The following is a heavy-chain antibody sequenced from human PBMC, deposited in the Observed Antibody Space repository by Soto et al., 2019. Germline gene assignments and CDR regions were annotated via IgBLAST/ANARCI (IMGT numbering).Heavy chain of an antibody. CDR3: TTLTMMLVHLDY. CDR2: IKSKTDGGTT. D-gene: IGHD3-22*01. J-gene: IGHJ4*02. Sequence: GGPLRLSCAAPDFSFSNAWMNWVRKAPGKGLEWVARIKSKTDGGTTDYAAPVKGRFTISRDDSKNTLYLQMNSLKTEDTAVYYCTTLTMMLVHLDYWGPGTLVTVS. V-gene: IGHV3-15*07. CDR1: DFSFSNAW.